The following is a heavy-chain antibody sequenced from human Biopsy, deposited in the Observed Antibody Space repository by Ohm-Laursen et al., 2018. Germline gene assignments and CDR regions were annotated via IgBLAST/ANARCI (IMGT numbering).Heavy chain of an antibody. V-gene: IGHV4-59*11. CDR3: ARGSNDFGGLYFPR. J-gene: IGHJ4*02. Sequence: GTLSLTCTVSGGSLTGHYWTWIRQPPGKGLEWIGHISYTGYTSYNASLKSRVTISVDTSRNHFSLRLSSLAAADTAVYYCARGSNDFGGLYFPRWGQGTLLTVSS. D-gene: IGHD4-23*01. CDR2: ISYTGYT. CDR1: GGSLTGHY.